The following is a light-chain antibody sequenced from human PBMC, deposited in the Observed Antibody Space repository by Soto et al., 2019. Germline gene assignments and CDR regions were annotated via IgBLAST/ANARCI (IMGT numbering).Light chain of an antibody. CDR1: STNIGAGYD. Sequence: QPVLTQPPSVSGAPGQRVTLSCTGSSTNIGAGYDVQWYQQFPGKAPKLLISGSTNRRSGVPDRFSGSESGTSASLTITGLQAEDEADYHCQSYDSSLSAKVFGGGTKVTVL. V-gene: IGLV1-40*01. J-gene: IGLJ3*02. CDR3: QSYDSSLSAKV. CDR2: GST.